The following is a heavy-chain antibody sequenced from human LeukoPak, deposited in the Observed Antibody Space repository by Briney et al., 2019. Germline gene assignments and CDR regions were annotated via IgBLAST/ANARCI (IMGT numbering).Heavy chain of an antibody. J-gene: IGHJ6*02. CDR1: GFTVSSNY. V-gene: IGHV3-23*01. CDR3: AKDAPVVVVPAAMFDV. Sequence: GGSLRLPCAASGFTVSSNYMSWVRQAPGKGLEWVSAISGSGGSTYYADSVKGRFTISRDNSKNTLYLQMNSLRAEDTAVYYCAKDAPVVVVPAAMFDVWGQGTTVTVSS. CDR2: ISGSGGST. D-gene: IGHD2-2*01.